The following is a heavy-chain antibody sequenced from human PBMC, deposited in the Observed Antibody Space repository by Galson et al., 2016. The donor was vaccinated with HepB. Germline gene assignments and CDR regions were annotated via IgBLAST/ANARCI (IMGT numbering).Heavy chain of an antibody. D-gene: IGHD3-10*01. CDR1: GYTFLTHG. CDR2: IDPKNGNT. J-gene: IGHJ4*02. CDR3: ARRNWRSGSDY. Sequence: SVKVSCKASGYTFLTHGISWVRQAPGQGLEWMGWIDPKNGNTKYSRRLQGRVTLTTDASTSTVYMEMRTLRVDDTAIFYCARRNWRSGSDYWGQGTLVTVSS. V-gene: IGHV1-18*01.